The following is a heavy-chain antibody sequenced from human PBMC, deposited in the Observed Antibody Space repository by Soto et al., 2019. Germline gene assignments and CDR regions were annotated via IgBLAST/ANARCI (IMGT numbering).Heavy chain of an antibody. D-gene: IGHD3-10*01. Sequence: ETLSLTCTVSGGSISSYYWSWIRQPAGKGLEWIGRINNSGRTNYNPSLRSRVTMSVDTSKNQFSLKLTSVTAADTAMYYCVRDVVFASGHSNWFDPWGQGTLVTVSS. CDR3: VRDVVFASGHSNWFDP. CDR1: GGSISSYY. J-gene: IGHJ5*02. CDR2: INNSGRT. V-gene: IGHV4-4*07.